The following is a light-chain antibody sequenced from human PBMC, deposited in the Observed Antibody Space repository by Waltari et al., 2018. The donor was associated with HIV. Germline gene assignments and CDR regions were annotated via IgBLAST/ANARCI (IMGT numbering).Light chain of an antibody. CDR1: ENINNF. J-gene: IGKJ3*01. CDR2: RAS. V-gene: IGKV1-39*01. CDR3: LQTYNPPLT. Sequence: DIQMTQSPFFLSASVGDRVTVTCRASENINNFVNWFQQKPGRAPKLLIYRASTLQRGVPPRFSGRGSGTDFTLTISSLQPEDFAIYYCLQTYNPPLTFGPGTKVEIK.